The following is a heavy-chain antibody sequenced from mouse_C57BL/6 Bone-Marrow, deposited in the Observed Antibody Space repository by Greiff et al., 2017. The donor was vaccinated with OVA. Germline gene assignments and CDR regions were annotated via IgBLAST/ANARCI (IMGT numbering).Heavy chain of an antibody. CDR3: ARRRITTVVDYFDY. Sequence: EVQLQQSGPELVKPGASVKISCKASGYTFTDYYMNWVQQSHGKSLEWIGDINPNNGGTSYNQKFKGKATLTVDKSSSTAYMELRSLTSEDSAVYYCARRRITTVVDYFDYWGQGTTLTVSS. CDR2: INPNNGGT. D-gene: IGHD1-1*01. J-gene: IGHJ2*01. CDR1: GYTFTDYY. V-gene: IGHV1-26*01.